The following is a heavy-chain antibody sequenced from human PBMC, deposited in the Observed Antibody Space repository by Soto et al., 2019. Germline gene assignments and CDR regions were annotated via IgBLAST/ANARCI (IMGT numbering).Heavy chain of an antibody. CDR1: GYTFTSYD. D-gene: IGHD6-13*01. CDR2: MNPNSGNT. V-gene: IGHV1-8*01. J-gene: IGHJ5*02. Sequence: QVQLVQSGAEVKKPGASVKVSCKASGYTFTSYDINWMRQATGQGLEWMGWMNPNSGNTGYAQKFQGRVTMTRNTSISTAYMELSSLRSEDTAVYYCARGVDGNSWWGNWFDPWGQGTLVTVSS. CDR3: ARGVDGNSWWGNWFDP.